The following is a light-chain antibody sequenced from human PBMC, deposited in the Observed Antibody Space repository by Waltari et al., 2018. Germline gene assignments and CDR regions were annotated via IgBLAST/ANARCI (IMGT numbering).Light chain of an antibody. CDR3: QQANSFPIT. CDR1: QDLSVR. J-gene: IGKJ5*01. Sequence: DIQMTQSPSSVSASLGDTVTITCRANQDLSVRLAWFQQKPGKTPKLLIYPSSSLQSGVPSRFTGSGSGTSFTLTISSLQPEDFASYYCQQANSFPITFGQGTRLDIK. V-gene: IGKV1-12*01. CDR2: PSS.